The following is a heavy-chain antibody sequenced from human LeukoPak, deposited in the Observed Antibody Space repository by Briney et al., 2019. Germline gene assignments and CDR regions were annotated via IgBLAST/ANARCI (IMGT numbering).Heavy chain of an antibody. CDR3: ARDNWGGDGAFDI. J-gene: IGHJ3*02. Sequence: SQTLSLTCTVSGGSISSGDYYWSWIRQHPGKGLEWIGYIYYSGSTYYNPSLKSRVTISVDTSKNQFSLKLSSVTAADTAVYYCARDNWGGDGAFDIWGQGTMVTVSS. D-gene: IGHD7-27*01. V-gene: IGHV4-31*03. CDR2: IYYSGST. CDR1: GGSISSGDYY.